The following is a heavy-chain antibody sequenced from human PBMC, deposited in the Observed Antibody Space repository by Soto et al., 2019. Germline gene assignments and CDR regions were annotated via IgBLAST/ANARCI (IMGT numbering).Heavy chain of an antibody. CDR1: GFTFSSYA. J-gene: IGHJ6*02. D-gene: IGHD3-10*01. Sequence: PGGSLRLSCAASGFTFSSYAMSWVRQAPGKGLEWVSAISGSGGSTYYADSVKGRFTISRDNSKNTLYLQMNSLRAEDTAVYYCAKDAYGSGALNDYYGMDVWGQGTTVTV. V-gene: IGHV3-23*01. CDR3: AKDAYGSGALNDYYGMDV. CDR2: ISGSGGST.